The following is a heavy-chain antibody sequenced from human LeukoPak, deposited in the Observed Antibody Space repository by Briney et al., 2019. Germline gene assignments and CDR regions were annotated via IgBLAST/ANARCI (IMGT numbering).Heavy chain of an antibody. CDR2: IYTSGST. CDR3: ARDRVVVVPAATNYNWFDP. D-gene: IGHD2-2*01. J-gene: IGHJ5*02. V-gene: IGHV4-61*02. Sequence: SETLSLTCTVSGYSISSGYYWSWIRQPAGKGLEWIGRIYTSGSTNYNPSLKSRVTISVDTSKNQFSLKLSSVTAADTAVYYCARDRVVVVPAATNYNWFDPWGQGTLVTVSS. CDR1: GYSISSGYY.